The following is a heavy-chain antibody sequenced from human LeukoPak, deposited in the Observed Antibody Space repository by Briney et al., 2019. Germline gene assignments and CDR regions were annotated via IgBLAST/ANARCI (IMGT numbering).Heavy chain of an antibody. CDR2: MNPNSGNT. D-gene: IGHD3-22*01. V-gene: IGHV1-8*02. Sequence: ASVRVSCKASGYTFTSYGINWVRQATGQGLEWMGWMNPNSGNTGYAQKFQGRVTMTRNTSISTAYMELSSLRSEDTAVYYCARHSSGYYPENYWGQGTLVTVSS. J-gene: IGHJ4*02. CDR1: GYTFTSYG. CDR3: ARHSSGYYPENY.